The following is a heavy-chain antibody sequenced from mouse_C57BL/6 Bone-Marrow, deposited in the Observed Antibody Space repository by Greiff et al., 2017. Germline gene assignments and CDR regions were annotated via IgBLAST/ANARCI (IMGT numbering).Heavy chain of an antibody. CDR3: ARRGYGSSSYWYFDV. Sequence: QVTLKESGPGILQSSQTLSLTCSFSGFSLSTSGMGVSWIRQPSGKGLEWLAHIYWDDDQRYTPSLKSRLTISKDTSRNQVFLKITSVDTADTATYYCARRGYGSSSYWYFDVWGTGTTVTVSS. J-gene: IGHJ1*03. D-gene: IGHD1-1*01. V-gene: IGHV8-12*01. CDR2: IYWDDDQ. CDR1: GFSLSTSGMG.